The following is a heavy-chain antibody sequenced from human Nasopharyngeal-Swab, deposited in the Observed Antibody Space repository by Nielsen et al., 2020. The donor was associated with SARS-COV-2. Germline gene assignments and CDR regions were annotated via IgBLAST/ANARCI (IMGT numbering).Heavy chain of an antibody. Sequence: SVKVSCKAPGGTFSDYAISWVRQAPGRRLEWMGRIIPIVDIINYAQKFQGRVTITADKSTTTAYMELSSLRSEDTAFYYCARGPVDGSGSYSLDYWGQGTLVSVSS. J-gene: IGHJ4*02. CDR2: IIPIVDII. CDR1: GGTFSDYA. D-gene: IGHD3-10*01. CDR3: ARGPVDGSGSYSLDY. V-gene: IGHV1-69*04.